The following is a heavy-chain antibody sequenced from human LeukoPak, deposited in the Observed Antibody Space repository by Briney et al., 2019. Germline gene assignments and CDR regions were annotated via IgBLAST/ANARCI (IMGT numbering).Heavy chain of an antibody. Sequence: SETLSLTCIVSGGSISSYYWSWIRQPPGKGLEWIGFVYDSGSTNYNPSLKSRVTISVDTSKNQFSLKLSSVTAAATAVYYCARERYGAFPPNYYYYMDVWGKGTTVTVSS. V-gene: IGHV4-59*01. D-gene: IGHD4-17*01. J-gene: IGHJ6*03. CDR3: ARERYGAFPPNYYYYMDV. CDR2: VYDSGST. CDR1: GGSISSYY.